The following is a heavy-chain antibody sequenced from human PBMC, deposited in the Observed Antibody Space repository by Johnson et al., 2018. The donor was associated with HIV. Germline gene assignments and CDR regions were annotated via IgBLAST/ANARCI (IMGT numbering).Heavy chain of an antibody. CDR1: GFTVSSNY. D-gene: IGHD5-18*01. Sequence: DVQVVESGGGLVQPGGSLRLSCAASGFTVSSNYMSWVRQAPGKGLEWVSIIYSGGSTYYADSVNGRFTISRDNSKNTLYLQMNSLRAEDTAVYYCARVGGGIQLWSDAFDIWGQGTMVTVSS. CDR3: ARVGGGIQLWSDAFDI. CDR2: IYSGGST. V-gene: IGHV3-66*01. J-gene: IGHJ3*02.